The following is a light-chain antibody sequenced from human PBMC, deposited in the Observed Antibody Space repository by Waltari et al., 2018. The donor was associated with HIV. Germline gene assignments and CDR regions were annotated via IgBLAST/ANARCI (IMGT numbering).Light chain of an antibody. V-gene: IGLV2-23*01. J-gene: IGLJ3*02. CDR1: RSDVGIYNL. CDR2: EAV. CDR3: CSYGGSSTWV. Sequence: QSALTQPAPVSGPPGQPIPTSCTGTRSDVGIYNLVSWYQQYPGKAPKLMIYEAVKRPSGVSNRISASKSGNTASLTISGLQAEDEADYYCCSYGGSSTWVFGGGTKLTVL.